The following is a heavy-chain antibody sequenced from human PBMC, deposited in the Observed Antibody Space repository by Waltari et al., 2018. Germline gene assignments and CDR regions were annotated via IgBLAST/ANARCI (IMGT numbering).Heavy chain of an antibody. J-gene: IGHJ3*02. D-gene: IGHD2-21*01. Sequence: QVQLVQSGAEAKKPGASVKVTCKVSGNTITEFSMHWVRQDPGKGLEWMGGFDPEDGETIYAQKFQGRVTMTEDTSTDTAYMELSSLRSEDTAVYYCATRALIVVVIARDAFDIWGQGTMVTVSS. V-gene: IGHV1-24*01. CDR2: FDPEDGET. CDR3: ATRALIVVVIARDAFDI. CDR1: GNTITEFS.